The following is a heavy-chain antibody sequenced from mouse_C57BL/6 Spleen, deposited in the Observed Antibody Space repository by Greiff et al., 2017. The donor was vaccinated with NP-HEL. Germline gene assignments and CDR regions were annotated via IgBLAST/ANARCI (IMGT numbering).Heavy chain of an antibody. CDR1: GYTFTDYE. Sequence: QVQLQQSGAELVRPGASVTLSCKASGYTFTDYEMHWVKQTPVHGLEWIGAIDPETGGTAYNQKFKGKAILTADKSSSTAYMELRSLTSGDSAVYYCTRNGFAYWGQGTLVTVSA. V-gene: IGHV1-15*01. J-gene: IGHJ3*01. CDR3: TRNGFAY. CDR2: IDPETGGT.